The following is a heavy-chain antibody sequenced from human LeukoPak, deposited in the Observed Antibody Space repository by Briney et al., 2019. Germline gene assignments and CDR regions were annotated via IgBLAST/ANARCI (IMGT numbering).Heavy chain of an antibody. V-gene: IGHV1-18*01. CDR1: GYTFTSYG. CDR2: ISAYNGNT. J-gene: IGHJ6*03. CDR3: ARGGRDFWSGQRRDYYYYYYMDV. Sequence: ASVKVSCKASGYTFTSYGISWVRQAPGQGLEWMGWISAYNGNTNYAQKLQGRVTMTTDTSTSTAYMELRSLRSDDTAVYYCARGGRDFWSGQRRDYYYYYYMDVWGKGTTVTVSS. D-gene: IGHD3-3*01.